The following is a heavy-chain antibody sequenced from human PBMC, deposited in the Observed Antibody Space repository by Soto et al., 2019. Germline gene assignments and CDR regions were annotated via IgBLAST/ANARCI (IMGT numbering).Heavy chain of an antibody. CDR3: AREMAGLGGEYDY. V-gene: IGHV1-18*01. Sequence: QVQLVRSGAEVKNPGASVKVSCKTSGYTFTKYGVGWVRQAPGQGLEWMGWISGSSGNANYAEKVQGRITLTTDTSTSTAYIELRSLRSDDTAVDYCAREMAGLGGEYDYWGQGTLVTVSS. CDR2: ISGSSGNA. CDR1: GYTFTKYG. J-gene: IGHJ4*02. D-gene: IGHD3-16*01.